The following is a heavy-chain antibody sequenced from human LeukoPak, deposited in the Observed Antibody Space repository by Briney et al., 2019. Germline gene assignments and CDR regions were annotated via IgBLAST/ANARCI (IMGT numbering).Heavy chain of an antibody. CDR1: GGYISNNY. D-gene: IGHD4-17*01. CDR2: IYYSGIT. J-gene: IGHJ5*02. CDR3: ARVVSQYGDYAWIVNWFDP. Sequence: SETLSLTCNVSGGYISNNYWSWIRQPPGNGLEWIGYIYYSGITNYNPSLKSRVTLSVDTSKNQFSLKLSSVIAADTAVYYCARVVSQYGDYAWIVNWFDPWGQGTLVTVSS. V-gene: IGHV4-59*08.